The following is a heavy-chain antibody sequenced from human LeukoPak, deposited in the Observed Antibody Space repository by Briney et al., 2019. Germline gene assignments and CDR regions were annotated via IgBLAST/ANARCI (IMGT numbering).Heavy chain of an antibody. J-gene: IGHJ4*02. Sequence: PSETLSLTCTVSGGSVSSTTYYWSWIRQPPGKGLEWIASINYSGSTYYNPSLKGRVTISVDTSENQFSLELSSVTAADTAVYYCARYVVYGSGKYYFDYWGQGTLVTVSS. D-gene: IGHD3-10*01. CDR3: ARYVVYGSGKYYFDY. CDR1: GGSVSSTTYY. V-gene: IGHV4-39*01. CDR2: INYSGST.